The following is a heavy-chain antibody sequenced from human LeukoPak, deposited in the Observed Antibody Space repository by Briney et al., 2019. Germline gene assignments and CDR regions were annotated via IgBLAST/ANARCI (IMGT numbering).Heavy chain of an antibody. D-gene: IGHD1-26*01. J-gene: IGHJ4*02. CDR1: GFTFSSYA. CDR2: ISGSGGST. V-gene: IGHV3-23*01. Sequence: GGSLRLSCAASGFTFSSYAMSWVRQAPGKGLEWVSAISGSGGSTYYADSVKGRFTISRDNSKNTLYLQMNSLRTEDAAVYYCAKIPQGGTAGTYFDYWGQGTLVTVPS. CDR3: AKIPQGGTAGTYFDY.